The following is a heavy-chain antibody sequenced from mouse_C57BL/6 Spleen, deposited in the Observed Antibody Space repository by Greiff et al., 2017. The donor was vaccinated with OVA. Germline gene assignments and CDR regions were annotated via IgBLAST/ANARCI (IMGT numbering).Heavy chain of an antibody. J-gene: IGHJ2*01. CDR2: INPSTGGT. Sequence: EVQLVESGPELVKPGASVKISCKASGYSFTGYDMNWVKQSPEKSLEWIGVINPSTGGTTYNQKFKAKATLTVDKSSSTAYMQLKSLTSEDSAVYYCARNYYGNYDSFDYWGQGTTLTVSS. CDR1: GYSFTGYD. V-gene: IGHV1-42*01. D-gene: IGHD2-1*01. CDR3: ARNYYGNYDSFDY.